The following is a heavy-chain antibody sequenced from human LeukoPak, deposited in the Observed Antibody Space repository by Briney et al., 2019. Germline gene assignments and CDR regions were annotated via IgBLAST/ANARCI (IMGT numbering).Heavy chain of an antibody. CDR2: TRNKANNYAT. V-gene: IGHV3-72*01. D-gene: IGHD4-23*01. J-gene: IGHJ4*02. Sequence: PGGSLRLSCAASGYTFSDHYIDWVRQAPGKGLEWVGHTRNKANNYATDYAASVKGRFTISRDDSRNSVYLQMNSLKTEDTAVNYCTRWRSGTSDWGQGTLVTVSS. CDR3: TRWRSGTSD. CDR1: GYTFSDHY.